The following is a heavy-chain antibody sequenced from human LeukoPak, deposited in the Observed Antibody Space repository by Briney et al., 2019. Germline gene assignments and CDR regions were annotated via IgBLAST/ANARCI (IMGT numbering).Heavy chain of an antibody. CDR3: AKGGASVTDAPHGDVVTTTLDGFDI. CDR1: GFAFSTFP. V-gene: IGHV3-23*01. CDR2: VSGSGGHT. J-gene: IGHJ3*02. D-gene: IGHD4-17*01. Sequence: GGSLRLSCVASGFAFSTFPMSWVRQAPGKGLEWVSAVSGSGGHTFYLDSAKGRVTISRDNSKKTLYLQMNSLRVDDTAVYYCAKGGASVTDAPHGDVVTTTLDGFDIWGQGTMVPVSS.